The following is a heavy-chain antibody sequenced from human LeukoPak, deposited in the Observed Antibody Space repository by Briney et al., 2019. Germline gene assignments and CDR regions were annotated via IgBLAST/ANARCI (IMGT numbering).Heavy chain of an antibody. CDR2: IKYDGSEK. D-gene: IGHD6-13*01. J-gene: IGHJ2*01. Sequence: GGSLRLSCAASGFTFSSYWMSWVRQAPGKGLEWVANIKYDGSEKNYVDSVKGRFTISRDNAKNSLYLQMNSLRAEDTAVYYCARGTYSSSWDPYWYFDLWGRGTLVTVSS. V-gene: IGHV3-7*01. CDR3: ARGTYSSSWDPYWYFDL. CDR1: GFTFSSYW.